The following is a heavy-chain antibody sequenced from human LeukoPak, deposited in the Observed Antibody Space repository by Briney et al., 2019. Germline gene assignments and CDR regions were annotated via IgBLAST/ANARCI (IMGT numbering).Heavy chain of an antibody. J-gene: IGHJ3*02. D-gene: IGHD6-13*01. CDR1: GGSISSYY. CDR2: IYTSGST. V-gene: IGHV4-4*07. Sequence: PSETLSLTCTVSGGSISSYYWSWIRQPAGKGLEWIGRIYTSGSTNYNPSLKSRVTMSVDTSKNQFSLKLSSVTAADTAVYYRAGRGDSSSWYPDRDAFDIWGQGTMVTVSS. CDR3: AGRGDSSSWYPDRDAFDI.